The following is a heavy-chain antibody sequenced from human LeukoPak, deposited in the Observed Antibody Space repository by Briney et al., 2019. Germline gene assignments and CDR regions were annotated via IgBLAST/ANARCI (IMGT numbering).Heavy chain of an antibody. Sequence: PGGSPRLSCAASGFTFSSYAMSWVRQAPGKGLEWVSAISGSGVGTYYAGSVKGRFTISRDNSKNTLYLQMNSLRAEDTAVYYCAKVNTATYIIRDAFDIWGQGTMVTVSS. CDR1: GFTFSSYA. V-gene: IGHV3-23*01. D-gene: IGHD2-15*01. J-gene: IGHJ3*02. CDR2: ISGSGVGT. CDR3: AKVNTATYIIRDAFDI.